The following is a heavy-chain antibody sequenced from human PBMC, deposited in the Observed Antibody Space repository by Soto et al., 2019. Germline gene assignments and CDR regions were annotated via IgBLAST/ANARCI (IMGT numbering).Heavy chain of an antibody. J-gene: IGHJ3*01. CDR2: IAYSGYT. V-gene: IGHV4-31*03. Sequence: QVQLPETGQGLVKPSQTLSLTCTVSGGYIRTDNFYWSLLRQRPVKGLEWIGYIAYSGYTAYHPSLESRVIRSVPPSNRQFSLTLNAVTAADTAVYYCARDLEGIVPVRGAFGVWGRGTLVTVSS. D-gene: IGHD3-3*01. CDR3: ARDLEGIVPVRGAFGV. CDR1: GGYIRTDNFY.